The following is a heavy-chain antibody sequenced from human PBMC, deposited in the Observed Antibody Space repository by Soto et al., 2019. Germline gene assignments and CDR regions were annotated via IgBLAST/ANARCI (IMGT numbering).Heavy chain of an antibody. Sequence: LETLSLTCTVSGGSISSSSYYWGWIRQPPGKGLEWIGSIYYSGSTYYNPSLKSRVTISVDTSKNQFSLKLSSVTAADTAVYYCADGRGDYYYGMDVWGQGTTVTVSS. CDR3: ADGRGDYYYGMDV. V-gene: IGHV4-39*01. CDR2: IYYSGST. CDR1: GGSISSSSYY. J-gene: IGHJ6*02.